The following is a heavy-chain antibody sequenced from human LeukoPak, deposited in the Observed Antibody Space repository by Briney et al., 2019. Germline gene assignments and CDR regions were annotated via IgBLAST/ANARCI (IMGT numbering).Heavy chain of an antibody. CDR1: GGAISSNY. V-gene: IGHV4-4*07. CDR2: FHTSRTT. D-gene: IGHD5-12*01. CDR3: ARSVSSGHDSPGFDY. J-gene: IGHJ4*02. Sequence: SETLSLTCTVSGGAISSNYWNWIRQPAGKGLEWIGRFHTSRTTNYNPSLRGRVTMSVDTSKNEFSLKLSSVTAADTAVYYCARSVSSGHDSPGFDYWGQGTLVTVSS.